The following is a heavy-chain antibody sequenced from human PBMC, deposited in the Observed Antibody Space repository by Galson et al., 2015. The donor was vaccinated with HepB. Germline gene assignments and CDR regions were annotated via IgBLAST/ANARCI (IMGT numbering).Heavy chain of an antibody. CDR3: LTPYNWNLARNNWFDP. V-gene: IGHV1-24*01. J-gene: IGHJ5*02. D-gene: IGHD1-20*01. CDR2: FDPEDGET. Sequence: SVKVSCKVSGYTLTELSMHWVRQAPGKGLEWMGGFDPEDGETIYAQKFQGRVTMTEDTSTDTAYMELSSLRSEDTAVYYCLTPYNWNLARNNWFDPWGQGTLVTVSS. CDR1: GYTLTELS.